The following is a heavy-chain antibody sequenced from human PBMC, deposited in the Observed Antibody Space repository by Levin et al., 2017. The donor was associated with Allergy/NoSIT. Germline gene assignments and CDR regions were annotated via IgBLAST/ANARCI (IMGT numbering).Heavy chain of an antibody. CDR2: ISSSSSTI. D-gene: IGHD3-22*01. V-gene: IGHV3-48*01. CDR1: GFTFSSYS. Sequence: GESLKISCAASGFTFSSYSMNWVRQAPGKGLEWVSYISSSSSTIYYADSVKGRFTISRDNAKNSLYLQMNSLRAEDTAVYYCARRVNDAFDIWGQGTMVTVSS. CDR3: ARRVNDAFDI. J-gene: IGHJ3*02.